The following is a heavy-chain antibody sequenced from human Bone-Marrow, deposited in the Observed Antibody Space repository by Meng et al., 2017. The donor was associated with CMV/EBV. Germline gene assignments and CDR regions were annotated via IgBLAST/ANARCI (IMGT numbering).Heavy chain of an antibody. D-gene: IGHD2-2*01. V-gene: IGHV4-55*02. Sequence: ASHRRPNCWLLLRLSPGKGLVWIGQIHHGGSTYYRPALKGRTTMSLDASKKQFYLKLSCVTAAGTAVYHCARHLGPRYCYDRCRDSWGQAILVTVSS. CDR2: IHHGGST. CDR3: ARHLGPRYCYDRCRDS. J-gene: IGHJ4*02. CDR1: ASHRRPNC.